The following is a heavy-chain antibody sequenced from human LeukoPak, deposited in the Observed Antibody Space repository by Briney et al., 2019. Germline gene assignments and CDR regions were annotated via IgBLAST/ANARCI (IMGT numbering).Heavy chain of an antibody. V-gene: IGHV3-33*01. CDR3: AREGGIAVAAYFDC. Sequence: PGGSLRLSCAASGFTFSSYGMHWVRQAPGKGLEWVAVIWYDGSNKYYADSVKGRFTISRDNSKNTLYLQMNSLRAEDTAVYYCAREGGIAVAAYFDCWGQGTLVTVSS. CDR2: IWYDGSNK. J-gene: IGHJ4*02. D-gene: IGHD6-19*01. CDR1: GFTFSSYG.